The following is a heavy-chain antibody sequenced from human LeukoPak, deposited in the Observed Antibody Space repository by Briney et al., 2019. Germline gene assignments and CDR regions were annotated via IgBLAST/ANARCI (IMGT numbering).Heavy chain of an antibody. Sequence: SQTLSLTCTVSGDSISSGSHFWFWIRQPAGKGLEWIGRTYTTGSTNYSPSLKSRVTISVDTSKNQFSLKLSSVTAADTAVYYCARERQLWTHFDYWGQGTLVTVSS. CDR2: TYTTGST. J-gene: IGHJ4*02. V-gene: IGHV4-61*02. CDR3: ARERQLWTHFDY. D-gene: IGHD5-18*01. CDR1: GDSISSGSHF.